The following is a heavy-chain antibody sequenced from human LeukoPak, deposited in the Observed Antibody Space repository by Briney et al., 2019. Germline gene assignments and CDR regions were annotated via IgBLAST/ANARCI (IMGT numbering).Heavy chain of an antibody. CDR2: INPHSGGT. CDR1: GYTFTGYY. D-gene: IGHD4-17*01. Sequence: ASVKVSCKASGYTFTGYYIHWVRQAPGQGLEWMGWINPHSGGTNNAQKFQGRVTMTRDTSITTAYMELSSLRSDDTAVYYCAKADGDYGDSRGQGTLVTVSS. J-gene: IGHJ4*02. V-gene: IGHV1-2*02. CDR3: AKADGDYGDS.